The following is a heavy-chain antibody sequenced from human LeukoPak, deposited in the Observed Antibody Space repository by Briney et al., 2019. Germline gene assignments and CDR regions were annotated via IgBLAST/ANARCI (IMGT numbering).Heavy chain of an antibody. D-gene: IGHD3-16*01. J-gene: IGHJ4*02. CDR2: IYTSGST. CDR3: ARDWAL. CDR1: GGSISSGSYY. Sequence: PSETLSLTCTVSGGSISSGSYYWSWIRQPAGKGLEWIGRIYTSGSTNYNPSLKSRVTISVDTSKNQFSLKLSSVTAADTAVYYCARDWALWGQGTLVTVSS. V-gene: IGHV4-61*02.